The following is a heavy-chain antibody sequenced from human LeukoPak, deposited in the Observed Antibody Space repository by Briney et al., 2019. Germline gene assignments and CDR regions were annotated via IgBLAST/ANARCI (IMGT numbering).Heavy chain of an antibody. CDR3: VRGLGDY. J-gene: IGHJ4*02. CDR2: IDIDGRII. CDR1: GFSLSSYW. Sequence: GGSLRLSCAASGFSLSSYWMHWVRQAPGKALVWDARIDIDGRIITHAESVKGRFTISRDNAKNTVYLQMNDMRDEDTATYYCVRGLGDYWGQGTLVTVSS. V-gene: IGHV3-74*03.